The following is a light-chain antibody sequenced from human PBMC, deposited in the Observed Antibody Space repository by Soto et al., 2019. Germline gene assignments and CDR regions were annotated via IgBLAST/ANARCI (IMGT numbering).Light chain of an antibody. CDR1: QSVSDN. CDR3: QQSNNWPYI. V-gene: IGKV3-15*01. CDR2: GAS. Sequence: EVVMTQSPATLSVSPGERATLSCRASQSVSDNLAWYQQKPGQAPRLLIYGASTRATGIPARFSGSGSGTEFTLTISSLQSEDFAVYYCQQSNNWPYIFGQGTKLDIK. J-gene: IGKJ2*01.